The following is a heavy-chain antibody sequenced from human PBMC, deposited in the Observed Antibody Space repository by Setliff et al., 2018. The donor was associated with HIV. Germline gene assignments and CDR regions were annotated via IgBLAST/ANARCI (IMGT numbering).Heavy chain of an antibody. CDR2: ISAYNGDT. D-gene: IGHD2-15*01. J-gene: IGHJ3*02. V-gene: IGHV1-18*01. CDR1: GYTFNKYD. Sequence: ASVKVSCKTSGYTFNKYDITWVRQAPGQGLEWMGWISAYNGDTKYAQKFQGRIIMTTDTATNTAYMELRSLRSDDTALYYCARSLILRGAFDSWGQETMVTVSS. CDR3: ARSLILRGAFDS.